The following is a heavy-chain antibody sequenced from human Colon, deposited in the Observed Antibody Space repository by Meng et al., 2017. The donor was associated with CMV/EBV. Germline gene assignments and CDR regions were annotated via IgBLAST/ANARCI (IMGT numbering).Heavy chain of an antibody. CDR1: GFTFSSDA. V-gene: IGHV3-23*01. Sequence: GGSLRLSCAASGFTFSSDAMTWVRQAPGKGLEWVSVISDTGDSTIYADSVKGRFTISRDNSKNTLYLQMNSLKADDTAVYYCAKSRGAGPSALNYWGQGTLVTVSS. CDR3: AKSRGAGPSALNY. D-gene: IGHD2-2*01. CDR2: ISDTGDST. J-gene: IGHJ4*02.